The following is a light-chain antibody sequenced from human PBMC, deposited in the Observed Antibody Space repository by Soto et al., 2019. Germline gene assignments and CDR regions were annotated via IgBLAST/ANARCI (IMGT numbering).Light chain of an antibody. V-gene: IGLV2-14*01. J-gene: IGLJ3*02. CDR3: SSYTTSSTWV. CDR1: SSDIGGYNY. CDR2: EVG. Sequence: QSALTQPASVCGSPGQSITISCTGTSSDIGGYNYVSWYQQHPGKAPKLMIYEVGNRPSVVSNRFSGSKSGNTASLTISGLQAEDEADYYCSSYTTSSTWVFGGGTKLTVL.